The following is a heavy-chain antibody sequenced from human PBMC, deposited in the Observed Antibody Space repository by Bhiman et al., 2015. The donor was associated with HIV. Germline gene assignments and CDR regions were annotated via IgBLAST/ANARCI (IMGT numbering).Heavy chain of an antibody. D-gene: IGHD1-7*01. J-gene: IGHJ4*02. Sequence: EVQLVESGGGLVKPGGSLRLSCAASGFTFSIYSMNWVRQAPGKGLEWVSSISSSSSYIYYADSVKGRFTISRDNAKNSLSLQMNSLRAEDTAVYYCAREPGGTTEGRFDYWGQGTLVTVSS. CDR1: GFTFSIYS. CDR2: ISSSSSYI. CDR3: AREPGGTTEGRFDY. V-gene: IGHV3-21*03.